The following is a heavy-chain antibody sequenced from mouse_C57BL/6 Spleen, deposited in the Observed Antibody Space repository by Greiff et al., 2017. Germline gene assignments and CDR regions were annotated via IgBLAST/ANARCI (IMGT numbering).Heavy chain of an antibody. CDR3: ARGEGSNYGYYAMDY. CDR1: GYTFTSYW. D-gene: IGHD2-5*01. J-gene: IGHJ4*01. CDR2: IYPGSGST. Sequence: QVQLQQSGAELVKPGASVKLSCKASGYTFTSYWITWVKQRPGQGLEWIGDIYPGSGSTNYNEKFKSKATLTVDTSSSTAYMQLSSLTSEDSAVDYCARGEGSNYGYYAMDYWGQGTSVTVSS. V-gene: IGHV1-55*01.